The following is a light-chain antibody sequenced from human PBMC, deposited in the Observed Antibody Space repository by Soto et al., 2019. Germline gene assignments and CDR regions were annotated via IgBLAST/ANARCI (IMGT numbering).Light chain of an antibody. CDR3: XXXXSFPWT. CDR1: QGISNW. V-gene: IGKV1-5*01. Sequence: DIQMTQSPSTLSASVGDRVTITCRASQGISNWLAWYQQKPGKPPKLLIYDASGLDSGVPSRFSGSGYGTEFTLTISGLXPXXXAXXXXXXXXSFPWTFGQGTNVDIK. J-gene: IGKJ1*01. CDR2: DAS.